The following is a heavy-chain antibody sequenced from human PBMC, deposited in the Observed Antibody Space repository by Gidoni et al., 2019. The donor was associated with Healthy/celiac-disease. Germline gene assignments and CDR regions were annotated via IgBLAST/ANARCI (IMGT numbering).Heavy chain of an antibody. Sequence: QLQLQESGPGLVKPSETLSLTCPVSGGSICRSSYYWGWIRQPPGKGLEWIGSTYYSGRTYYNPSLKSRVTISVDTSKNQFSLKLSSVTAADTAVYYCERLQLVGAYRRHYFDYWGQGTLVTVSS. CDR3: ERLQLVGAYRRHYFDY. D-gene: IGHD1-26*01. CDR1: GGSICRSSYY. J-gene: IGHJ4*02. CDR2: TYYSGRT. V-gene: IGHV4-39*01.